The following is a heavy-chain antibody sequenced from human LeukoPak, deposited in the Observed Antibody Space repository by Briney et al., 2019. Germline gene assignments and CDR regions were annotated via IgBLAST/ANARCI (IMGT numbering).Heavy chain of an antibody. V-gene: IGHV4-59*08. Sequence: SETLSLTCTVSGGSISSYYWSWIRQPPGKGLEWTGYIYYSGSTNYNPSLKSRVTISVDTSKNQFSLKLSSVTAADTAVYYCASLAALDAFDIWGPGTMVTVSS. J-gene: IGHJ3*02. D-gene: IGHD6-13*01. CDR1: GGSISSYY. CDR3: ASLAALDAFDI. CDR2: IYYSGST.